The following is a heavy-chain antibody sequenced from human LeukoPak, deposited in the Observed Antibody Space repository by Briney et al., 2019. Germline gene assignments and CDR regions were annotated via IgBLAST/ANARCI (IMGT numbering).Heavy chain of an antibody. CDR2: ISGSGGST. CDR3: AKALEQETVIALDS. Sequence: PGGSLRLSCAASGFTFSTYAISWVRQAPGKGLEWVSAISGSGGSTYYADSVKGRFTISRDNSKNTLYLQMNSLGAEDTSIYFCAKALEQETVIALDSWGQGTLVTVSS. J-gene: IGHJ4*02. D-gene: IGHD6-13*01. CDR1: GFTFSTYA. V-gene: IGHV3-23*01.